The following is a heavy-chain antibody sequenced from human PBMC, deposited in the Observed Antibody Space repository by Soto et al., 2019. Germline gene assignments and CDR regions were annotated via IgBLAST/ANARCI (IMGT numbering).Heavy chain of an antibody. Sequence: PGGSLRLSCAASGFTFKTAWMNWVRQSPGKGLEWVGRIKSENDGGIIDYAAPVKGRFIISRDDSKNTVYLEMNSLNTEDTAVYYCAADSPAWGAYAFDYRGQGILVTVSS. J-gene: IGHJ4*02. CDR3: AADSPAWGAYAFDY. D-gene: IGHD3-16*01. CDR1: GFTFKTAW. V-gene: IGHV3-15*07. CDR2: IKSENDGGII.